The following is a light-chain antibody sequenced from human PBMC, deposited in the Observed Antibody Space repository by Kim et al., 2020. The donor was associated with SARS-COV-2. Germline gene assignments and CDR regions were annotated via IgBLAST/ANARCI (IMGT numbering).Light chain of an antibody. V-gene: IGLV9-49*01. Sequence: QPVLTQPPSASASLGASVTLTCTLSSGYSNYKVDWYKQRPGKGPRFVMRVGTGGIVGSKGDGIPDRFSVLGSGLNRYLTIKNIQEEDESDYHCGADHGSGSNLVLVFGGGTQLTVL. J-gene: IGLJ2*01. CDR3: GADHGSGSNLVLV. CDR2: VGTGGIVG. CDR1: SGYSNYK.